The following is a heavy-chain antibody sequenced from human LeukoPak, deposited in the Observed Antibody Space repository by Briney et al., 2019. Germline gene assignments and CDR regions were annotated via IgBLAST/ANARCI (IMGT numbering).Heavy chain of an antibody. CDR1: GGSISDYY. J-gene: IGHJ4*02. CDR2: IYTTGST. V-gene: IGHV4-4*07. CDR3: ARGPPPDFDC. Sequence: SETLSLTCTVSGGSISDYYWSWIRQPAGKGLEWIGRIYTTGSTDYNPSLKSRVTMSVGTSKNQFSLKLSSVTAADTAVYYCARGPPPDFDCWGQGTLVTVSS.